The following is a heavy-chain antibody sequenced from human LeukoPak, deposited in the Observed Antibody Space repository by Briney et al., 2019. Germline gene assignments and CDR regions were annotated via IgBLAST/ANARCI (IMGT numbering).Heavy chain of an antibody. CDR3: ATFGVVTYYFDF. Sequence: PSETLSLTCTVSGDSISSSSYYWGWIRQPPGKALEWIGNIYYSGSTDYNPSLKSRVTISVDTSRNQFSLKLTSVTAADTAVYYCATFGVVTYYFDFWGQGALVTVSS. CDR1: GDSISSSSYY. J-gene: IGHJ4*02. V-gene: IGHV4-39*01. D-gene: IGHD3-3*01. CDR2: IYYSGST.